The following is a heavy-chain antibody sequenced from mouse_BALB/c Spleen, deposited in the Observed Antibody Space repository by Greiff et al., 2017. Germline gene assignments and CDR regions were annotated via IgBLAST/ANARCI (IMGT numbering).Heavy chain of an antibody. J-gene: IGHJ4*01. CDR2: ISSGSSTI. Sequence: VKLVESGGGLVQPGGSRKLSCAASGFTFSSFGMHWVRQAPEKGLEWVAYISSGSSTIYYADTVKGRFTISRDNPKNTLFLQMTSLRSEDTAMYYCARVDSSGYGAMDYWGQGTSVTVSS. CDR1: GFTFSSFG. V-gene: IGHV5-17*02. CDR3: ARVDSSGYGAMDY. D-gene: IGHD3-2*01.